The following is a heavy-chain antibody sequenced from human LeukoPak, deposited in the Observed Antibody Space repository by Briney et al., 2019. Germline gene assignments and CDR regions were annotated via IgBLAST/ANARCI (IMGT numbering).Heavy chain of an antibody. CDR2: IYYSGST. D-gene: IGHD1-26*01. CDR3: ARDGGATLF. Sequence: SETLSLTCTVSAGSISRGDYYWSWIRQPPGKGLEWIGYIYYSGSTYYNPSLKSRVTITVDTSKHQFSLKLSSVTAADTAVYYCARDGGATLFWGQGTLITVSS. CDR1: AGSISRGDYY. J-gene: IGHJ4*02. V-gene: IGHV4-30-4*08.